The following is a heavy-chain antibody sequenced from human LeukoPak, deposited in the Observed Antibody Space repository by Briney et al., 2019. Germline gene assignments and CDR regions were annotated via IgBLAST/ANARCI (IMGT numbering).Heavy chain of an antibody. Sequence: GGSLRLSCAASGFTFNDCYMNWIRQAPGKGLEWVANIKLDGSEKNYVDSVKGRFTISRDNTKNSLYLQMNSLRVEDTAVFYCARDQYDTWSRRGNFDSWGQGTLVIVSS. V-gene: IGHV3-7*03. CDR3: ARDQYDTWSRRGNFDS. CDR1: GFTFNDCY. CDR2: IKLDGSEK. D-gene: IGHD3-3*01. J-gene: IGHJ4*02.